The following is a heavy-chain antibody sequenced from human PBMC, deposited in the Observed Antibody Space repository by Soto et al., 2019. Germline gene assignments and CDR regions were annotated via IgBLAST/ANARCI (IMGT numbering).Heavy chain of an antibody. Sequence: EVQLVESGGGLVQPGGSLRLSCAASGFTFSSYSMNWVRQAPGKGLEGVSYISSSSRTIYYADSVKGRFTISRDNAKNSLDLQMNSLRAEDTAVYYCARDRFDYYDSSGYWRFDPWGQGTLVTVSS. V-gene: IGHV3-48*01. CDR1: GFTFSSYS. CDR3: ARDRFDYYDSSGYWRFDP. J-gene: IGHJ5*02. CDR2: ISSSSRTI. D-gene: IGHD3-22*01.